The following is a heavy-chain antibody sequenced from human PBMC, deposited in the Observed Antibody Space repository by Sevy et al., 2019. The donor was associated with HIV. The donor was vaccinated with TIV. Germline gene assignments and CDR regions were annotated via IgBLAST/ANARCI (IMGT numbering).Heavy chain of an antibody. CDR2: INHTGTL. Sequence: SETLSLTCAVYGGSFSGYFWNWIRQSPGKGLEWIGGINHTGTLKYNPSLKSRVTISVDASKNQLSLHLSSVTAADTAIYYCARGRQAYVVVVPSTVPFDYWGQGTLVTVSS. J-gene: IGHJ4*02. D-gene: IGHD2-2*01. CDR3: ARGRQAYVVVVPSTVPFDY. CDR1: GGSFSGYF. V-gene: IGHV4-34*01.